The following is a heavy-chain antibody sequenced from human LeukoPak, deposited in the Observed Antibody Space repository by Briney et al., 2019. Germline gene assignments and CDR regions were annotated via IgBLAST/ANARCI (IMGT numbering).Heavy chain of an antibody. Sequence: GGSLRLSCAASGFAFSSYWMHWVRQAPGKGLVWVSRINSDGSTTTYADSVKGRFTISRDNAKNTVYLQMNSLRAEDTAVYYCARDGVAAGTTWGQGTLVTVSS. V-gene: IGHV3-74*01. CDR2: INSDGSTT. CDR3: ARDGVAAGTT. J-gene: IGHJ5*02. D-gene: IGHD6-13*01. CDR1: GFAFSSYW.